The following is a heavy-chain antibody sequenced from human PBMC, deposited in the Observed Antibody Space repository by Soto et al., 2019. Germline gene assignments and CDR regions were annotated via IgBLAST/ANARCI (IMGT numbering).Heavy chain of an antibody. CDR3: ARGSSSSWPYYYYGMDV. J-gene: IGHJ6*02. CDR2: ISYDGSDK. Sequence: GVSLKLSFADFGFAFVSYAMQWVRQAPGKRLEWVAVISYDGSDKYNADSVKGRFTISRDNSKSTLYLQMNSLRVEDTAVYYCARGSSSSWPYYYYGMDVWGQGT. V-gene: IGHV3-30-3*01. D-gene: IGHD6-13*01. CDR1: GFAFVSYA.